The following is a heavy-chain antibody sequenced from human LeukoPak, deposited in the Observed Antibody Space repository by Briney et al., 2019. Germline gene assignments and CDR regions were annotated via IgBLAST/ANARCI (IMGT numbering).Heavy chain of an antibody. CDR3: ARDESSGFDY. CDR1: GXTFSSYG. D-gene: IGHD3-22*01. V-gene: IGHV3-33*01. CDR2: IWYDGSNK. J-gene: IGHJ4*02. Sequence: GGSLRLSCAASGXTFSSYGMHWVRQAPGKGLEWVAAIWYDGSNKSYVDSVKGRFTISRDNSKNTLYLQMNSLRAEDTAVYYCARDESSGFDYWGQGTLVTVSS.